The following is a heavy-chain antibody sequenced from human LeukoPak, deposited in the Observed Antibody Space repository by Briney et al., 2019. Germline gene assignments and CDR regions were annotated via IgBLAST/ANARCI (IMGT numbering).Heavy chain of an antibody. D-gene: IGHD6-13*01. CDR1: GFTFDDYA. CDR3: ARIAAAVNFDY. Sequence: PGRSLRLSCAASGFTFDDYAMHWVRQAPGKGLEWVSGISWNSGSIGYADSVKGRFTISRDNAKNSLYLQMNSLRAEDTAVYYCARIAAAVNFDYWGQGTLVTVSS. V-gene: IGHV3-9*01. CDR2: ISWNSGSI. J-gene: IGHJ4*02.